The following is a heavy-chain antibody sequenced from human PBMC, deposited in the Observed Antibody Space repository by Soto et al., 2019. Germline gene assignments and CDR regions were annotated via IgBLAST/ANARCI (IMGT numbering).Heavy chain of an antibody. V-gene: IGHV1-3*01. CDR1: GYTFTSYA. CDR2: INAGNGNT. D-gene: IGHD2-21*01. Sequence: QVQLVQSGAEVKKPGASVKVSCKASGYTFTSYAMHWVRQAPGQRLEWMGWINAGNGNTKNSQKFQGRVTITRDTSASTAYMELSSLRSEDTAVYYCARGELWWPLDYWGQGTLVTVSS. J-gene: IGHJ4*02. CDR3: ARGELWWPLDY.